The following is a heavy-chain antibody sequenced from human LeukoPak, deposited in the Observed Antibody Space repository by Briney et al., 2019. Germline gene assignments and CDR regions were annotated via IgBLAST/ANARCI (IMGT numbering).Heavy chain of an antibody. CDR3: ARDVGGILDY. J-gene: IGHJ4*02. Sequence: PGGSLRLSCAASGFTFSTYWMAWVRQAPGKGLEWVANIKGDESARHQADSVKGRFTISRDNAQNSVYLQMSSLRGEDTAVYYCARDVGGILDYWGQGTLVTVSS. CDR2: IKGDESAR. V-gene: IGHV3-7*01. CDR1: GFTFSTYW.